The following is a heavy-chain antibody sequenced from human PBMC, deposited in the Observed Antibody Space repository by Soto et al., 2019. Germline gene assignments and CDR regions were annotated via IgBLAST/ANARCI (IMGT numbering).Heavy chain of an antibody. V-gene: IGHV1-18*01. Sequence: QVQLVQSGAEVKKPGASVKVSCKASGYTFTSYGISWVRQAPGQGLEWMGWISAYNGNTNYAQKLQGRVTMTTDTATSTAYMELRSLRSDDTAVDYCAISVDYDYIWGFDYWGQGTLVTVSS. CDR3: AISVDYDYIWGFDY. CDR1: GYTFTSYG. CDR2: ISAYNGNT. D-gene: IGHD3-16*01. J-gene: IGHJ4*02.